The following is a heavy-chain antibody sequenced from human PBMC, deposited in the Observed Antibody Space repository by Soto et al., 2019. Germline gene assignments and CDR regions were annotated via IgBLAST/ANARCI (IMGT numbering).Heavy chain of an antibody. J-gene: IGHJ4*02. V-gene: IGHV3-30*18. CDR3: AKDTYSHSSSGYYVFDS. CDR1: GFTFSSYG. Sequence: QVQLVESGGGVVQPGRSLRLSCAASGFTFSSYGIHWVRQAPGKGLEWVAVISHDGSKTNYADSVKGRFTISRDNSKDTVYLQINSLRAEDTAVYYCAKDTYSHSSSGYYVFDSWGQGTLVTVSS. CDR2: ISHDGSKT. D-gene: IGHD3-22*01.